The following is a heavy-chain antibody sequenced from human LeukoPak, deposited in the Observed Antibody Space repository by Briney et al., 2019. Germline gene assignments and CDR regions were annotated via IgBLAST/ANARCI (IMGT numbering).Heavy chain of an antibody. V-gene: IGHV4-34*01. CDR3: ARGWRGIAAAGTLEYFDY. J-gene: IGHJ4*02. Sequence: LSETLSLTCAVYGGSFSGYYWSWIRQPPGKGLEWIGEINHSGSTNYNPSLKSRVTISVDTSKNQFSLKLSSVTAADTAVCYCARGWRGIAAAGTLEYFDYWGQGTLVTVSS. D-gene: IGHD6-13*01. CDR1: GGSFSGYY. CDR2: INHSGST.